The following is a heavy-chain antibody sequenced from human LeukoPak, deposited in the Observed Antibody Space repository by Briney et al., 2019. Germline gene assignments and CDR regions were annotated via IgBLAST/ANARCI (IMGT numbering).Heavy chain of an antibody. D-gene: IGHD4-11*01. CDR3: ARASSNYAPSLLDY. J-gene: IGHJ4*02. Sequence: VASVKVSCKASGYTFTSYGVSWVRQAPGQGLEWMGWISAYNGNTNNAQKLQGRVTMTTDTSTSTAYMELRSLRSDDTAVYYCARASSNYAPSLLDYWGQGTLVTVSS. V-gene: IGHV1-18*01. CDR1: GYTFTSYG. CDR2: ISAYNGNT.